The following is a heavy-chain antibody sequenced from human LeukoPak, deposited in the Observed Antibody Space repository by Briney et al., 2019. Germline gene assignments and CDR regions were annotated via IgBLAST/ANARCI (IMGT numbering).Heavy chain of an antibody. CDR2: ISYDGSNK. CDR1: GFTFSSYA. D-gene: IGHD3-10*01. J-gene: IGHJ4*02. Sequence: GGSLRLSCAASGFTFSSYAMHWVRQAPGKGLEGGAVISYDGSNKYYADSVKGRFTISRDNSKNTLYLQMNSLRAEDTAVYYCARVLGGSGSTTAFDYWGQGTLVTVSS. V-gene: IGHV3-30*04. CDR3: ARVLGGSGSTTAFDY.